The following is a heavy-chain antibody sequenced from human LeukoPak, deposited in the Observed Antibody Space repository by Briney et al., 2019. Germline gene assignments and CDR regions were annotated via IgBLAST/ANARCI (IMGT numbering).Heavy chain of an antibody. V-gene: IGHV3-48*04. J-gene: IGHJ4*02. CDR3: ARTPTVTTNY. CDR2: ISSSSSTI. D-gene: IGHD4-17*01. Sequence: PGGSLRLSCAASGFTFSSYSMNWVRQAPGKGLEWVSYISSSSSTIYYADSVKGRFTISRDNAKNSLYLQMNSLRAEDTAVYCCARTPTVTTNYRGQGTLVTVSS. CDR1: GFTFSSYS.